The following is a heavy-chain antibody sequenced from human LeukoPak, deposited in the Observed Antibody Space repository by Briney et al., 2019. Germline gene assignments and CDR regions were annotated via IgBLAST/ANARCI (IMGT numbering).Heavy chain of an antibody. CDR3: ARVAARYVGMDV. CDR2: IYYSGST. V-gene: IGHV4-59*01. CDR1: GGSISSYY. J-gene: IGHJ6*02. Sequence: SETLSLTCTVSGGSISSYYWSWIRQPPGKGLEWIGYIYYSGSTNYNPSLKSRVTISVDTSKNQFSLKLSSVTAADTAVYYCARVAARYVGMDVWGQGTTVTVSS. D-gene: IGHD6-6*01.